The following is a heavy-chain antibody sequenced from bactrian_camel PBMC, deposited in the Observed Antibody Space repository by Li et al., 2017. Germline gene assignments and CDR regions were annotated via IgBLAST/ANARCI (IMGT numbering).Heavy chain of an antibody. V-gene: IGHV3S60*01. CDR2: IYTTTGGT. J-gene: IGHJ4*01. CDR1: GYASAIKC. CDR3: AAGQGVRVWSRASDYVY. D-gene: IGHD3*01. Sequence: HVQLVESGGGSVQSGGSLRLTCTASGYASAIKCWGWFRQGPGQERNEVAGIYTTTGGTLYAAPALGRFTVSQDFAKSTVNLQMNSLKPEDTAVYYCAAGQGVRVWSRASDYVYWGQGTQVTVS.